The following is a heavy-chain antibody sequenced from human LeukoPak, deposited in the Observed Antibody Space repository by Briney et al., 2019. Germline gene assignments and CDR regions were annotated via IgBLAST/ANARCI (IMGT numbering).Heavy chain of an antibody. Sequence: ASVNVSCKASGYTFTSYGISWVRQAPGQGLEWMGWISAYNGNTNYAQKLQGRVTMTTDTSTSTAYMELRSLRSDDTAVYYCVRDRNGYYSFDYWGQGILVTVSS. V-gene: IGHV1-18*01. D-gene: IGHD3-3*01. CDR3: VRDRNGYYSFDY. CDR1: GYTFTSYG. J-gene: IGHJ4*02. CDR2: ISAYNGNT.